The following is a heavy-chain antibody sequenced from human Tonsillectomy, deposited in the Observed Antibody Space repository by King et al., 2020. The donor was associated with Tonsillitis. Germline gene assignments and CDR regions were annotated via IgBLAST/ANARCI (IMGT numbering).Heavy chain of an antibody. CDR1: GVSVSSTY. Sequence: QLVQSGGGLVHPGGSLRLACLASGVSVSSTYISWVRQTPGKGLEWISVIYGDVRTFNAESVRARFTVHRDNSENMVYLQMNSLRVEDTAIYYCARGGWSSLDYWGQGTPVTVSS. V-gene: IGHV3-66*01. CDR2: IYGDVRT. CDR3: ARGGWSSLDY. D-gene: IGHD3-10*01. J-gene: IGHJ4*02.